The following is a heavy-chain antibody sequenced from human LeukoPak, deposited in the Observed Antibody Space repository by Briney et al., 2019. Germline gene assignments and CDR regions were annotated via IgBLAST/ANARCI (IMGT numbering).Heavy chain of an antibody. CDR1: GYTLTSYD. V-gene: IGHV1-8*03. Sequence: ASVKVSCKASGYTLTSYDINWVRQATGQGLEWMGWMNPNSGNIVYAQKFHGRVTITRNTSIGTAYMELSSLRSEDTAVYYCARGRGSPYGNYGPVDYWGQGTLVTVSS. CDR2: MNPNSGNI. D-gene: IGHD4-11*01. CDR3: ARGRGSPYGNYGPVDY. J-gene: IGHJ4*02.